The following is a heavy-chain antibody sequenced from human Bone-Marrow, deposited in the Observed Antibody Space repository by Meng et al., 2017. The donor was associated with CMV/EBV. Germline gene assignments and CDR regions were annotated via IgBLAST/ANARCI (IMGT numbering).Heavy chain of an antibody. Sequence: KKPAADVKVLCQASGDTVTSDGISAVRQAPGQGLKWMGWISSYNCNTDYAQKFQGRVTMTTDTSTSTAYMELRSLRSDDTAVYYCARAGKQLVRVWFDPWGQGTLVTVSS. CDR1: GDTVTSDG. D-gene: IGHD6-13*01. CDR3: ARAGKQLVRVWFDP. V-gene: IGHV1-18*01. J-gene: IGHJ5*02. CDR2: ISSYNCNT.